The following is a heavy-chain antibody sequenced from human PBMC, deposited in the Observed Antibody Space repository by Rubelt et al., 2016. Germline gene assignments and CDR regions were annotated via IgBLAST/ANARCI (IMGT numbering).Heavy chain of an antibody. V-gene: IGHV1-46*03. J-gene: IGHJ6*02. CDR2: INPSGGST. D-gene: IGHD6-13*01. Sequence: INPSGGSTSYAQKFQGRVTMTRDTPTSTVYMELSSLRSEDTAVPYCARVPGSSTGYYYYGMDVWGQGTTVTVSS. CDR3: ARVPGSSTGYYYYGMDV.